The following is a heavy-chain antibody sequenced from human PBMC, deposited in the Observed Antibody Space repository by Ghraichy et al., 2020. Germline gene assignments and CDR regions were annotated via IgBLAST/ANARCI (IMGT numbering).Heavy chain of an antibody. J-gene: IGHJ5*02. CDR3: ASISSGYYYVS. CDR1: GGSISSSSYY. Sequence: SETLSLTCTVSGGSISSSSYYWGWIRQPPGKGLEWIGSIFYSGSTYYNPSLKSRVTISVDTSKNQFSLKLSSVTAADTAVYYCASISSGYYYVSWGQGTLVTVS. D-gene: IGHD3-22*01. CDR2: IFYSGST. V-gene: IGHV4-39*01.